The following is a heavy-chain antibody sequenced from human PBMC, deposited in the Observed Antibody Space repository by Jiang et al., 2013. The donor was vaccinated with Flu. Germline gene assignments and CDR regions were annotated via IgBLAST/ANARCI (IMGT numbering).Heavy chain of an antibody. CDR2: IYYSGST. D-gene: IGHD3-22*01. Sequence: LLKPSETLSLTCTVSGGSISSYYWSWIRQPPGKGLEWIGYIYYSGSTNYNPSLKSRVTISVDTSKNQFSLKLSSVTAADTAVYYCATYYYDSSGYFRPGDYWGQGTPGHRLL. J-gene: IGHJ4*02. V-gene: IGHV4-59*01. CDR1: GGSISSYY. CDR3: ATYYYDSSGYFRPGDY.